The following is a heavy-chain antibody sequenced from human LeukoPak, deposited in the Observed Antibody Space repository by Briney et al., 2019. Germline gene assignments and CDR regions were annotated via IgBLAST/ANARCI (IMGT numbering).Heavy chain of an antibody. V-gene: IGHV3-7*04. J-gene: IGHJ4*02. CDR2: IKDDGSEK. CDR3: ARARIDY. Sequence: GGSLRLSCVGSGFTFSSYWMTWVRQAPGKGLEWVANIKDDGSEKFSGDSVKGRFTISRDNATNSLYLQMSSLRAEDTAVYYCARARIDYWGQGTLVTVSS. D-gene: IGHD1-14*01. CDR1: GFTFSSYW.